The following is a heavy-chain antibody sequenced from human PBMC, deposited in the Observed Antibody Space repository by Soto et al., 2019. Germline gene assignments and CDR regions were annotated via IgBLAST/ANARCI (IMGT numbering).Heavy chain of an antibody. CDR1: GFTFSSYA. CDR3: AKGGAILRVLEWLLWGAFDI. J-gene: IGHJ3*02. V-gene: IGHV3-23*01. Sequence: GGSLRLSCAASGFTFSSYAMSWVRQAPGKGLEWVSAISGSGGSTYYADSVKGRFTISRDNSKNTLYLQMNSLRAEDTAVYYCAKGGAILRVLEWLLWGAFDIWGQGTMVTVSS. D-gene: IGHD3-3*01. CDR2: ISGSGGST.